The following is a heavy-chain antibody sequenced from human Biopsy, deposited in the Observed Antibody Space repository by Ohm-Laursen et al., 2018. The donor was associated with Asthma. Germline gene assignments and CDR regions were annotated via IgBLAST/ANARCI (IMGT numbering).Heavy chain of an antibody. V-gene: IGHV1-2*06. CDR2: INPNSGGT. Sequence: ASVKVSCKTSGYTFIGYHIHWVRQAPGQGLEWMGRINPNSGGTNYAQKFQGRVTMTSDTSISTAYMELSRLRPDDTALYYCARGQKSPGDWWFDPWGQGTLVTVSS. J-gene: IGHJ5*02. D-gene: IGHD3/OR15-3a*01. CDR3: ARGQKSPGDWWFDP. CDR1: GYTFIGYH.